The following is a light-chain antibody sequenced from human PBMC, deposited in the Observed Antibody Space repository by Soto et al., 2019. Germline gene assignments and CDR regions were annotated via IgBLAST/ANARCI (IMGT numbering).Light chain of an antibody. CDR1: QGIGNF. Sequence: DIQMTQSPSAMSASEGDRVTITCRASQGIGNFLAWFQQKPGKVPRRLMYAASILDGGVPSRFSGSGSGTEFTLTISSLQPEDCATYFCLQHNSFPFTFGRETRLEI. J-gene: IGKJ2*01. V-gene: IGKV1-17*03. CDR3: LQHNSFPFT. CDR2: AAS.